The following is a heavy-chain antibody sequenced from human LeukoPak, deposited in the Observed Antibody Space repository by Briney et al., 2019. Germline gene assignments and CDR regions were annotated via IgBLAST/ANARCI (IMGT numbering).Heavy chain of an antibody. V-gene: IGHV3-48*03. Sequence: GGSLRLSCAASGFTFSSYEMNWVRQAPGKRLEWVSYISTSGDTIYYGDSVKGRFTISRDNAKNLLYLQMNSLRAEDTAVYYCARPPALNYWGQGTLVTVSS. CDR3: ARPPALNY. J-gene: IGHJ4*02. CDR2: ISTSGDTI. CDR1: GFTFSSYE. D-gene: IGHD3-9*01.